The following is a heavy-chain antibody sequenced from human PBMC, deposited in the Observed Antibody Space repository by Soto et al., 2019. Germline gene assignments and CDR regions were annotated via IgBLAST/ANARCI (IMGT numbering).Heavy chain of an antibody. CDR1: GGSISSSSYY. V-gene: IGHV4-39*02. D-gene: IGHD2-8*01. J-gene: IGHJ6*02. Sequence: PSETLSLTCTVSGGSISSSSYYWGWIRQPPGKGLEWIGSIYYSGSTYYNPSLKSRVTISVDTSKNQFSLKLSSVTAADTAVYYCARDHCTNGVCYKYYGMDVWGQGTTVTVSS. CDR3: ARDHCTNGVCYKYYGMDV. CDR2: IYYSGST.